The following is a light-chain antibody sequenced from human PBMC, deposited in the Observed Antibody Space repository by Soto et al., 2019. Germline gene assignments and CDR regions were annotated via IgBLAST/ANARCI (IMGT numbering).Light chain of an antibody. Sequence: EIVLTQSPDTLSLSPGERATLSCRASRRVSSSYLAWYQQKPGQAPRLLIYDASSRATGIPDRFSGSGSGTEFTLTISRLEPEDFAVYYCQQFGDSRWTFGQGTKVEIK. CDR2: DAS. CDR1: RRVSSSY. J-gene: IGKJ1*01. CDR3: QQFGDSRWT. V-gene: IGKV3-20*01.